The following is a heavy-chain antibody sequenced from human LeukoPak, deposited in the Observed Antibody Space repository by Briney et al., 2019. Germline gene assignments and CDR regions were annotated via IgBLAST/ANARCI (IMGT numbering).Heavy chain of an antibody. CDR1: GFTVSSNF. D-gene: IGHD1-14*01. J-gene: IGHJ4*02. Sequence: GGSLRLSCAASGFTVSSNFMLWVRQPPGKGLEWVAVISYDGRNEHYADSVKGRFTISRDNSKNTVFLQMNTLRTEDTAVYFCAKDKPIDYWGQGTLVTVSS. CDR2: ISYDGRNE. V-gene: IGHV3-30*18. CDR3: AKDKPIDY.